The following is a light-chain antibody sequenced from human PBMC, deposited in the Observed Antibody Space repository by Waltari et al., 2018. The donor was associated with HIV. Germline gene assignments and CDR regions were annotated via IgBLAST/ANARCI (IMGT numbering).Light chain of an antibody. J-gene: IGLJ2*01. Sequence: QSALTQPASVSGSPGQSITISCTGTSSDIDGYNYVPWYQQHPGKAPKLMIYDVGNRPSGLSNRFSGSKSGNTASLTISGLQAEDEADYYCSSYTSSSTKVFGGGTKLTVL. V-gene: IGLV2-14*03. CDR2: DVG. CDR3: SSYTSSSTKV. CDR1: SSDIDGYNY.